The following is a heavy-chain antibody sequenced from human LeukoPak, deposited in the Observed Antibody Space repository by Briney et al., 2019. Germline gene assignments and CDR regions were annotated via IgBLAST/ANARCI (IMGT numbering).Heavy chain of an antibody. D-gene: IGHD2-21*01. J-gene: IGHJ4*02. V-gene: IGHV4-59*01. Sequence: SETLSLTCTVSGGSISSYYWSWLRQPPGKGLEWIGYIYYSGSTNYNPSLKSRVTISVDTSKNQFSLKLSSVTAADTAVYYCARGEARFLSFDYWGQGTLVTVSS. CDR3: ARGEARFLSFDY. CDR1: GGSISSYY. CDR2: IYYSGST.